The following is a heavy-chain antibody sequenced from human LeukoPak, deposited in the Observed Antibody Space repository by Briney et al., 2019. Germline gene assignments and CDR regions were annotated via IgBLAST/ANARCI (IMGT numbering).Heavy chain of an antibody. D-gene: IGHD3-10*01. CDR3: ARARRGGGWFDP. CDR2: INHSGST. CDR1: GGSLSGYY. Sequence: SETLSLTCAVYGGSLSGYYWSWIRQPPGKGLEWIGEINHSGSTNYNPSLKSRVTISVDTSKNQFSLKLSSVTAADTAVYYCARARRGGGWFDPWGQGTLVTVSS. J-gene: IGHJ5*02. V-gene: IGHV4-34*01.